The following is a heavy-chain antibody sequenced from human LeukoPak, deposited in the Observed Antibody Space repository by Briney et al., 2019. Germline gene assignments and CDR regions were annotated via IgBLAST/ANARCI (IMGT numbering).Heavy chain of an antibody. CDR3: VRDYSDNWYFDL. V-gene: IGHV1-46*01. D-gene: IGHD2-15*01. Sequence: ASVKVSCKASGYTFTSYYMHWVRQAPGQGLEWMGIINPSGGSTSYAQKFQGRVTMTRDMSTSTVYMELSSLRSEDTAVYYCVRDYSDNWYFDLWGRGTLVTVSS. J-gene: IGHJ2*01. CDR1: GYTFTSYY. CDR2: INPSGGST.